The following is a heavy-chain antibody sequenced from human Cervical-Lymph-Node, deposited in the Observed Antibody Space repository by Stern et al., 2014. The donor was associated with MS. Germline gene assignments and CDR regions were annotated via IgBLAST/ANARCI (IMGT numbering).Heavy chain of an antibody. V-gene: IGHV5-51*03. J-gene: IGHJ6*02. Sequence: VQLGQSGAEVKKPGESLKISCKGSGYSFTSYWIAWVRQMPGKGLEWMGTIYPGDSDTRYGPHFQGQVTISADKSISPAYLQWSSLKASDTAMYYCARRGSSTTYYYYGMDVWGQGTTVTVSS. CDR3: ARRGSSTTYYYYGMDV. D-gene: IGHD6-6*01. CDR2: IYPGDSDT. CDR1: GYSFTSYW.